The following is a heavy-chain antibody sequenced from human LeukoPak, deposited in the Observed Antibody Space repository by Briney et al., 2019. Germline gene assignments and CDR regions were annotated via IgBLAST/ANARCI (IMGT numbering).Heavy chain of an antibody. Sequence: GGSLRLSCAASGFTFSSYEMNWVRQAPGKGLEWVSYISSSGSTIYYADSVKGRFTISRDNSKNTLYLQMNSLRAEDTAVYFCAREEHYRRYFALWGRGTLVTVSS. CDR1: GFTFSSYE. CDR2: ISSSGSTI. CDR3: AREEHYRRYFAL. V-gene: IGHV3-48*03. D-gene: IGHD3-16*02. J-gene: IGHJ2*01.